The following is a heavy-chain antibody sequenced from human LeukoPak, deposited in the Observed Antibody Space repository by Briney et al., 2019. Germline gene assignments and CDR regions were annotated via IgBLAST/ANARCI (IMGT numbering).Heavy chain of an antibody. D-gene: IGHD3-22*01. Sequence: PSETLSLTCAVYGGSFSGYYWSWIRQPPGKGLEWIGEINHSGSTNYNPSLKSRVTISLDTSKNQFSLKLSSVTAADTAVYYCASAPLHYDSSGYYFAPRALDYWAQGTLVTVSS. CDR1: GGSFSGYY. CDR2: INHSGST. V-gene: IGHV4-34*01. CDR3: ASAPLHYDSSGYYFAPRALDY. J-gene: IGHJ4*02.